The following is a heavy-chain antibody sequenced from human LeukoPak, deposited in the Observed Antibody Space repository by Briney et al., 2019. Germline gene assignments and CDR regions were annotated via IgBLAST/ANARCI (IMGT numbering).Heavy chain of an antibody. CDR1: GFTVSNNY. CDR3: ATDLAVAGTGLRY. Sequence: GGSLRLSCAASGFTVSNNYLHWVRQAPGKGLEWVSGISGSGGSTFYADSVKGRFTISRDNSKNTLYLQVNSLRAEDTAVYYCATDLAVAGTGLRYWGQGTLVTVSS. V-gene: IGHV3-23*01. CDR2: ISGSGGST. D-gene: IGHD6-19*01. J-gene: IGHJ4*02.